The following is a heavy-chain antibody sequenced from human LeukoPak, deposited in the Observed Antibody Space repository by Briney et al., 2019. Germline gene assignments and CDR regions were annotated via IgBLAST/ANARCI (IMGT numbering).Heavy chain of an antibody. J-gene: IGHJ4*02. Sequence: SVKVSCKASGGTFSSYAISWVRQAPGQGLEWMGRIIPILGIANYAQKFQGRVTITADKSTSTAYMELSSLRTEDTAVYYCARDGMATIAVFDYWGQGPLVTVSS. CDR3: ARDGMATIAVFDY. CDR2: IIPILGIA. V-gene: IGHV1-69*04. CDR1: GGTFSSYA. D-gene: IGHD1-26*01.